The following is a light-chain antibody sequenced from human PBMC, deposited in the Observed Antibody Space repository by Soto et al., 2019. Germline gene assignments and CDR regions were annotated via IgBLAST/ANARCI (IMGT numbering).Light chain of an antibody. J-gene: IGKJ2*01. V-gene: IGKV3-20*01. Sequence: EIVLTQSPGTLSLSPGERATLSCRASQSITSSYLTWYQQKPGQAPRLLIYGASRRATDIPDRFSGSGSGTDFNLTISRLETEDFAVYYCQLYDSSSYTFGQGTKLEIK. CDR3: QLYDSSSYT. CDR1: QSITSSY. CDR2: GAS.